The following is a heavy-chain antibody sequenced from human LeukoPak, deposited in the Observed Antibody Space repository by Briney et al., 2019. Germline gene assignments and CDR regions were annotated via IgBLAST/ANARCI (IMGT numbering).Heavy chain of an antibody. Sequence: GGSLRLSCAASGFTFSSYWMHWVRQAPGKGLVWVSRINSDGSTTTYADSVKGRFTISRDNAKNTLYLQMNSLRAEDTAVYYCARSLVVGATYPYHWGQGTLVTVSS. CDR3: ARSLVVGATYPYH. D-gene: IGHD1-26*01. V-gene: IGHV3-74*01. CDR1: GFTFSSYW. J-gene: IGHJ5*02. CDR2: INSDGSTT.